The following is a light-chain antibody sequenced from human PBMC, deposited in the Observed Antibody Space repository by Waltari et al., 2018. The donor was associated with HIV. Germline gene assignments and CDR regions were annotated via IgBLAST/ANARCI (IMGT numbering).Light chain of an antibody. J-gene: IGLJ2*01. V-gene: IGLV2-14*01. CDR2: EVS. CDR1: SSDVRASNV. CDR3: SSYTNSSTPVV. Sequence: QSALAQPASVSGSPGQSITISCTGTSSDVRASNVASWYQHHPGKVPKLIVYEVSNRPSGVSNRFSGSKSGNTASLTISGLQAEDEADYYCSSYTNSSTPVVFGGGTKLTVL.